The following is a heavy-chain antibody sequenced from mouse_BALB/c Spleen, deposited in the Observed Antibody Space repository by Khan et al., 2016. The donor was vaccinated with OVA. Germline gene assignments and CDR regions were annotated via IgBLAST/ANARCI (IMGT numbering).Heavy chain of an antibody. CDR3: ARGYDFFAY. Sequence: IQLVQSGPDLVKPGASVNISCKASGYSFTLYYMSWVKQCPGKSLEWIGRVNPNTGGTDYNQEFKGKAILTVDKSSNTAYMELRSLTSEDSAVYYCARGYDFFAYWGQGTLVTVSA. CDR1: GYSFTLYY. V-gene: IGHV1-26*01. J-gene: IGHJ3*01. CDR2: VNPNTGGT. D-gene: IGHD2-14*01.